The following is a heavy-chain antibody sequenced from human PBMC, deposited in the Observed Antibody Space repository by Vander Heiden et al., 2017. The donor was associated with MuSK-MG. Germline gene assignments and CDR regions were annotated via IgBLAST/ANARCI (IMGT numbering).Heavy chain of an antibody. CDR2: IYYNGSNK. V-gene: IGHV3-30-3*01. CDR3: AREGGAGGVYYMDV. J-gene: IGHJ6*03. Sequence: QVQLVASGGGVVQPGRSVRLSCAASGFTFSSYAMHCVRPDPGKGLEGVAVIYYNGSNKYNADAGKGRFTISRDKSNNTLYLQMNSLRAEDTAVYYGAREGGAGGVYYMDVWGKGTTVTVSS. CDR1: GFTFSSYA. D-gene: IGHD2-8*02.